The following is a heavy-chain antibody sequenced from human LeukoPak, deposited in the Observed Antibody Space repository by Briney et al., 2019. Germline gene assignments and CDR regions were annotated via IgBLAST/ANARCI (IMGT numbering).Heavy chain of an antibody. CDR2: IYTGGST. V-gene: IGHV3-66*01. CDR3: ARVFYSGYSRWFDP. J-gene: IGHJ5*02. Sequence: PGGSLRLSCAASGFTVSSDYMSWVRQALGKGLQRVSVIYTGGSTYYADSVKGRFTISGDNSKNTLYLQMNSLRAEDTAVYYCARVFYSGYSRWFDPWGQGTLVTVSS. D-gene: IGHD5-12*01. CDR1: GFTVSSDY.